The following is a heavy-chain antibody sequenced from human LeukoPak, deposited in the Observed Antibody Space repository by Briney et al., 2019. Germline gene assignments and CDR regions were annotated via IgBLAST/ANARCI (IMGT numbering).Heavy chain of an antibody. J-gene: IGHJ6*03. CDR2: IYQTGST. Sequence: SETLSLTCAVSGGSISSTNWWNWVRQSPGKGLEWIGNIYQTGSTYYNPSLQGRATISLDKSKNQFSLRLNSVTAADTAVYYCTREARFGVNFHYLYMDVWGRGTTVTVSS. D-gene: IGHD3-10*01. V-gene: IGHV4-4*02. CDR3: TREARFGVNFHYLYMDV. CDR1: GGSISSTNW.